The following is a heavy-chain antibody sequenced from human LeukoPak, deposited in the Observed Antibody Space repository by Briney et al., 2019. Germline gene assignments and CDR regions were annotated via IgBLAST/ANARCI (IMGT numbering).Heavy chain of an antibody. V-gene: IGHV3-30*02. CDR3: TKDLFIRGNQIFDS. CDR1: GFTFRNYW. J-gene: IGHJ4*02. Sequence: GGSLRLSRAASGFTFRNYWMSWVRQAPGKGLEWVAFIRSDESDEYYADSVKGRFTISRDNSKNTLYLQMESLRAEDTAVYYCTKDLFIRGNQIFDSWGQGTLVTVSS. D-gene: IGHD3-10*01. CDR2: IRSDESDE.